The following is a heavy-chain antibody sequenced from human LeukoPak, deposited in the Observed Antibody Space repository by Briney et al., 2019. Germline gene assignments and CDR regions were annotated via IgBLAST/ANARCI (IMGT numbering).Heavy chain of an antibody. CDR1: GSTFTGYY. CDR2: INPNSGGT. Sequence: ASVKVSCKASGSTFTGYYMHWVRQAPGQGLEWMGWINPNSGGTNYAQKFQGWVTMTRDTSISTAYMELSRLRSDDTAVYYCARDLRQKLAELDYWGQGTLVTVSS. CDR3: ARDLRQKLAELDY. D-gene: IGHD6-13*01. V-gene: IGHV1-2*04. J-gene: IGHJ4*02.